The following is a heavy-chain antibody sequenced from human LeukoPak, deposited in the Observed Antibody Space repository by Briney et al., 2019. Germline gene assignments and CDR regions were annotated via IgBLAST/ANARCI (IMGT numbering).Heavy chain of an antibody. D-gene: IGHD3-9*01. CDR2: INHSGSA. V-gene: IGHV4-4*02. J-gene: IGHJ4*02. Sequence: SGTLSLTCAVSGGSLSNDQWWSWVRQAPGKGLEWIGEINHSGSANYNPSLGSRVAMSIEESKDQFSLNLSSVTAADTAIYYCARGGVWLPAVWGQGALVTVSS. CDR3: ARGGVWLPAV. CDR1: GGSLSNDQW.